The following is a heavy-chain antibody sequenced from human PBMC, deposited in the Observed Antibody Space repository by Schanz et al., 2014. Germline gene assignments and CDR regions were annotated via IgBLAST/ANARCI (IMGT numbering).Heavy chain of an antibody. CDR1: GYTFSSYG. J-gene: IGHJ4*02. CDR3: ARGYSGYSHFDY. Sequence: QVQLVQSGSEVKKPGASVKVSCKASGYTFSSYGISWVRQAPGQGLEWMGWINTNTANPTYAQGFTGRFVYTLDASVTTAYLEISSLKAEDTAVYYCARGYSGYSHFDYWGQGALVTVSS. D-gene: IGHD5-12*01. CDR2: INTNTANP. V-gene: IGHV7-4-1*02.